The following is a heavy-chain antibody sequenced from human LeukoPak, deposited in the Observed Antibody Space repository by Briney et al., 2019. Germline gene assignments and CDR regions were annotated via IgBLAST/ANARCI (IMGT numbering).Heavy chain of an antibody. CDR2: ISSSSSTI. J-gene: IGHJ4*02. D-gene: IGHD3-3*01. Sequence: GGSLRLSCAASGFTFSSYSMNWVRQAPGKGLEWVSYISSSSSTIYYADSVKGRFTISRDNAKNSLCLQMNSLRAEDTAVYYCARADYDFWSGYASSYFDYWGQGTLVTVSS. CDR3: ARADYDFWSGYASSYFDY. CDR1: GFTFSSYS. V-gene: IGHV3-48*01.